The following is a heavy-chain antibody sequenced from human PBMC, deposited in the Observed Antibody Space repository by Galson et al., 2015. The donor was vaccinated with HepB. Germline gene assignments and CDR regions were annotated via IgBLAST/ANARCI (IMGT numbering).Heavy chain of an antibody. V-gene: IGHV3-66*01. Sequence: SLRLSCAASGFTVSSDFMSWVRQAPGKGLEWVSVIYSGGDTHYADSVKARFTISRDNSKNTLYLQMNSLRAEDTAVYYCARSLASPGDCWGQETLVTVSS. D-gene: IGHD6-13*01. CDR2: IYSGGDT. CDR3: ARSLASPGDC. J-gene: IGHJ4*02. CDR1: GFTVSSDF.